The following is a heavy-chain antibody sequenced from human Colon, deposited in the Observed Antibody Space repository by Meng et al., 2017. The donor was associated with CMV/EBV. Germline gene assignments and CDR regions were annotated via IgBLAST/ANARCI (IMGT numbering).Heavy chain of an antibody. V-gene: IGHV3-23*01. CDR1: GLSLSYYG. CDR3: TTRIRTTNDF. Sequence: GESLKISCEVSGLSLSYYGMSWVRRAPGKGLEWVSTISGSGIMTHYTDSVKGRFTVSRDNFRNTLYLQMDSLKSDDTAVYYCTTRIRTTNDFWGQGTLVTVSS. J-gene: IGHJ4*02. D-gene: IGHD1-14*01. CDR2: ISGSGIMT.